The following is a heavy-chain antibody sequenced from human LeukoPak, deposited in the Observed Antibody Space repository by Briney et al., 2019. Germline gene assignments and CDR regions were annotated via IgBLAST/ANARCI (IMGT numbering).Heavy chain of an antibody. Sequence: GRSLRLSCAASRFTLSTYSMNWVRQAPGKGVEWDSYITSSSSTIYYADSVKGRFTISRDNAKNALFLQMTSLRDEDTAAYYCARGGDSSPYYTDYWGQGTLVTVSS. J-gene: IGHJ4*02. CDR2: ITSSSSTI. CDR3: ARGGDSSPYYTDY. V-gene: IGHV3-48*02. D-gene: IGHD3-22*01. CDR1: RFTLSTYS.